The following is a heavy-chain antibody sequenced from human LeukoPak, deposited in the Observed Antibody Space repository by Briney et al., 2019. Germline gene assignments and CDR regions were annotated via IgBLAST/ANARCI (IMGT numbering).Heavy chain of an antibody. CDR1: GFTFNGFW. D-gene: IGHD4-17*01. CDR2: IKQDGSDI. J-gene: IGHJ6*03. V-gene: IGHV3-7*01. CDR3: TRDALYGDPSYYYMDV. Sequence: GGSLRLSCAASGFTFNGFWMSWVRQAPGKGLEWVANIKQDGSDIYYLGSVRGRFTISSDNAMTSLYLQMNSLRAEDTAVYYCTRDALYGDPSYYYMDVWGKGTTVTVSS.